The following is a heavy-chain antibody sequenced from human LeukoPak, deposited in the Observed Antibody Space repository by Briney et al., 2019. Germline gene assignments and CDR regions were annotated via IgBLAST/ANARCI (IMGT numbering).Heavy chain of an antibody. CDR1: GYTFTNYG. CDR2: NSAYNGNT. Sequence: ASVKVSCKASGYTFTNYGISWVRQAPGQGLEWMGWNSAYNGNTNYAENLQGRVTMTTDTSTSTAYMELRGLRSDDTAVYYCARVVITTSKHDAFDIWGQGTMVTVSS. D-gene: IGHD3-22*01. V-gene: IGHV1-18*01. CDR3: ARVVITTSKHDAFDI. J-gene: IGHJ3*02.